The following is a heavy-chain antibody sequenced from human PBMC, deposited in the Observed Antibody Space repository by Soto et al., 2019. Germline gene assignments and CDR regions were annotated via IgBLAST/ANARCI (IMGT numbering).Heavy chain of an antibody. CDR1: GFTFSSYA. J-gene: IGHJ5*02. V-gene: IGHV3-23*01. CDR3: APKGGSYCSGGSCFDG. CDR2: ISGSGGST. Sequence: GGSLRLSCAASGFTFSSYAMSWVRQAPGEGLEWVSAISGSGGSTYYADSVKGRFIISRDNSKNTLYLQMNSLRAEDTAVYYCAPKGGSYCSGGSCFDGWGQGTLVTVSS. D-gene: IGHD2-15*01.